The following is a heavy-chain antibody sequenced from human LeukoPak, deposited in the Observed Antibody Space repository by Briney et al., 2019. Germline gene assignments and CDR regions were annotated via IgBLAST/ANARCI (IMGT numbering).Heavy chain of an antibody. D-gene: IGHD5-18*01. J-gene: IGHJ3*02. CDR1: GGTFSSDA. CDR2: IIPIFGTA. CDR3: ARDRRGDVDTAMVDAFDI. V-gene: IGHV1-69*05. Sequence: SVKVSCKASGGTFSSDAISWVRQAPGQGLEWMGGIIPIFGTANYAQKFQGRVTITTDESTSTAYMELSSLISEDTAVYYCARDRRGDVDTAMVDAFDIWGQGTMVTVSS.